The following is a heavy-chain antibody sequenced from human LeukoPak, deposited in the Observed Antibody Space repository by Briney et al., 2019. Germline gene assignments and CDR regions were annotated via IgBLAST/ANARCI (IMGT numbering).Heavy chain of an antibody. Sequence: SETLSLTCTVSGGSINSYYWSYIRQPAGKGLDWIGRIYTGGNTNYNPSLKSRVTMSVDTSKTQFSLKLSSVTAADTAMYYCARRANYYDSSGYYYYYYYMDVWGKGTTVTISS. V-gene: IGHV4-4*07. CDR3: ARRANYYDSSGYYYYYYYMDV. CDR2: IYTGGNT. J-gene: IGHJ6*03. CDR1: GGSINSYY. D-gene: IGHD3-22*01.